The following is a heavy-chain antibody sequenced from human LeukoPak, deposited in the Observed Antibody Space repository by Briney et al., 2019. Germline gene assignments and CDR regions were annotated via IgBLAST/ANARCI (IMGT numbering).Heavy chain of an antibody. J-gene: IGHJ4*02. CDR3: ARVGSKVVVVAATFDY. D-gene: IGHD2-15*01. Sequence: GASVKVSCKASGYTFTSYGISWVRQAPGQGLEWMGWISAYNGNTNYAQKLQGRVTMTTDTSTSTTYMELRSLRSDDTAVYYCARVGSKVVVVAATFDYWGQGTLVTVSS. CDR1: GYTFTSYG. V-gene: IGHV1-18*01. CDR2: ISAYNGNT.